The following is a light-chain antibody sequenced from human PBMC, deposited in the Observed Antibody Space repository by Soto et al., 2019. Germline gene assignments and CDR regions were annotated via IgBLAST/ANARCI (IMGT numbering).Light chain of an antibody. Sequence: EIVLTQSPGTLSLSPGERATLSCRASQSVSSSYLAWYQQKPGQAPRLLIYGASSKATGIPDRFSGSGSGTDFTLTISRLEPEHFAVYYCQKYGSSPGTFGQGTKVEIK. CDR2: GAS. CDR3: QKYGSSPGT. V-gene: IGKV3-20*01. CDR1: QSVSSSY. J-gene: IGKJ1*01.